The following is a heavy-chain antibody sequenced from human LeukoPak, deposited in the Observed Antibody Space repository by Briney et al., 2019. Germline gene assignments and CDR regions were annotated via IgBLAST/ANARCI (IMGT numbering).Heavy chain of an antibody. Sequence: ASVKVSCKASGYAFPSYFMHWVRQAPGQGLEWMGIINPTGGSTTYAQKFQGRVTMTRDTSTSTVYMELSSLRSDDTAVYYCARTAARRFDYWGQGTLVTVSS. CDR2: INPTGGST. J-gene: IGHJ4*02. CDR3: ARTAARRFDY. V-gene: IGHV1-46*01. CDR1: GYAFPSYF. D-gene: IGHD6-6*01.